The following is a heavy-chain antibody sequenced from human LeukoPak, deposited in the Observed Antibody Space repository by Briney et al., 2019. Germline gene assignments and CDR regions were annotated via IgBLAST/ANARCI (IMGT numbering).Heavy chain of an antibody. CDR1: GYSFTSYW. V-gene: IGHV5-51*01. CDR3: ARHQVEKDAFDI. D-gene: IGHD2-15*01. Sequence: TTGESLKISCKGSGYSFTSYWIGWVRQMPGKGLERMGIIYPGDSDTRYSPSFQGQVTISADKSISTAYLQWSGLKASDTAMYYCARHQVEKDAFDIWGQGTMVTVSS. CDR2: IYPGDSDT. J-gene: IGHJ3*02.